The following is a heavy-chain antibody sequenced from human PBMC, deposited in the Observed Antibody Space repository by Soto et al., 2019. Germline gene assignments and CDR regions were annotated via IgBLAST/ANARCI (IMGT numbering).Heavy chain of an antibody. CDR3: ARDIYFITAAGGGIDD. D-gene: IGHD6-25*01. V-gene: IGHV3-9*01. Sequence: EVQLMESGGGLVQPGRSLRLSCAASGFTFDDNAMHWVRQSPGKGLEWVSGISWNSGTIAYADSVKGRFTISRDNAKNSLYLQMNRLRAEDTALYYWARDIYFITAAGGGIDDWGQGTLVTVSS. J-gene: IGHJ4*02. CDR2: ISWNSGTI. CDR1: GFTFDDNA.